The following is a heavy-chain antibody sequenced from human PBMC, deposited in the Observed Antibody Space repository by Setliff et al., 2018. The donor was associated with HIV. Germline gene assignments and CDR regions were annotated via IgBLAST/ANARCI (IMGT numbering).Heavy chain of an antibody. CDR1: GGSISSGGYS. CDR2: IFHSGRI. Sequence: PSETLSLTCAVSGGSISSGGYSWTWIRQPPGKGLEWIGYIFHSGRIYYNPTLKSRVTMSVDRSKNHLSLNVTSVTAADTAVYYCARSPYSGSSAYQDHWGQGALVTVSS. V-gene: IGHV4-30-2*01. CDR3: ARSPYSGSSAYQDH. D-gene: IGHD1-26*01. J-gene: IGHJ4*02.